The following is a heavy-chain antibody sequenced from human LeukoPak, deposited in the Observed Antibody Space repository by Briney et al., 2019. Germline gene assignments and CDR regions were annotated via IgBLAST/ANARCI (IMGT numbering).Heavy chain of an antibody. CDR3: ARDRLRRTGDFDY. Sequence: SGTLSLTCDVSGYAISSGYYWAWLRQSPEKRLEWIGSIYHSGSAYYNPSFKSRATIVVDTSKNQFSLRLTSVTAADTAVYYCARDRLRRTGDFDYWGRGTLVTVSS. J-gene: IGHJ4*02. V-gene: IGHV4-38-2*02. CDR2: IYHSGSA. CDR1: GYAISSGYY. D-gene: IGHD1-26*01.